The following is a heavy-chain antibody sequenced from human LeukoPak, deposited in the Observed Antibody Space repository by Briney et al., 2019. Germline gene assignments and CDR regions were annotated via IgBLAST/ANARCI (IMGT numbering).Heavy chain of an antibody. CDR2: ITWDGSLT. D-gene: IGHD3-10*02. CDR3: AELGITMIGGV. Sequence: GGSLRLSCAASGFIFDDYAMHWVRQAPGKGLEWVSLITWDGSLTYYADSVKGRFTISRDNARNSLYLQMNSLRDEDTAVYYCAELGITMIGGVWGKGTTVTISS. V-gene: IGHV3-43D*03. J-gene: IGHJ6*04. CDR1: GFIFDDYA.